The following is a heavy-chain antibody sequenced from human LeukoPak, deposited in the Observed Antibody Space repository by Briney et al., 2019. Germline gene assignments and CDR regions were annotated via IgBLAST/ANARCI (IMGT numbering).Heavy chain of an antibody. CDR2: IYYSGST. Sequence: SETLSLTCTVSGGSISSYYWSWIRQPPGKGLEWIGYIYYSGSTNYNPSLKSRVTISVDTSKNQFSLKLSSVTAADTAVYYCARAKSLVVAGPWGQGTLVTVSS. J-gene: IGHJ5*02. D-gene: IGHD2-2*01. CDR1: GGSISSYY. V-gene: IGHV4-59*01. CDR3: ARAKSLVVAGP.